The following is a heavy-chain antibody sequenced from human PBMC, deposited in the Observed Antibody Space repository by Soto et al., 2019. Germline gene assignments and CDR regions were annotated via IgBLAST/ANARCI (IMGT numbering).Heavy chain of an antibody. Sequence: QPGGSLRLSCAASGFTFSSYGMHWVRQAPGKGLEWVAVIWYDGSNKYYADSVKGRFTISRDNSKNTLYLQMNSLRAEDTAVYYCARDSVPRYYDSSGYPLEPGYWGQGTLVTVSS. J-gene: IGHJ4*02. CDR1: GFTFSSYG. D-gene: IGHD3-22*01. CDR2: IWYDGSNK. V-gene: IGHV3-33*01. CDR3: ARDSVPRYYDSSGYPLEPGY.